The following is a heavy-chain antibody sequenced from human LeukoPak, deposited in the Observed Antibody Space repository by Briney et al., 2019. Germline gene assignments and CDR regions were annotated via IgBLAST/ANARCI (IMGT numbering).Heavy chain of an antibody. CDR3: ARDPGANYFDY. D-gene: IGHD7-27*01. CDR2: INPNSGVT. CDR1: GYIFTSYY. J-gene: IGHJ4*02. Sequence: ASVKVSCKASGYIFTSYYIHWVRQAPGQGLEWMGWINPNSGVTNYAQKFQGRVTMAADTSISTAYMDLKRLRSDDTAMYYCARDPGANYFDYWGQGTLVTVSS. V-gene: IGHV1-2*02.